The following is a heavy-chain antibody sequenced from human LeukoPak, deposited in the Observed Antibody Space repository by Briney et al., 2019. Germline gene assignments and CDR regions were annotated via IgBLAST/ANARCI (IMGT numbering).Heavy chain of an antibody. CDR2: LKHDGIEK. V-gene: IGHV3-7*01. J-gene: IGHJ3*02. CDR3: AREGMFRGVPDAFDM. D-gene: IGHD3-10*01. CDR1: GFAFSSYW. Sequence: GGSLRLPCAASGFAFSSYWMDWVRQAPGKGPEWVANLKHDGIEKYLVDSVKGRFAISRDNAKNLLYLQMNNLRVEDTAVYYCAREGMFRGVPDAFDMRGQGTMVTVSS.